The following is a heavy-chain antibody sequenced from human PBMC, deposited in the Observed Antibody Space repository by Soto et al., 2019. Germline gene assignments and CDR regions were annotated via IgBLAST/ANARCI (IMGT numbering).Heavy chain of an antibody. V-gene: IGHV1-8*01. D-gene: IGHD3-10*01. CDR2: MNPNSGNT. J-gene: IGHJ5*02. Sequence: ASVKVSCKASGYTFTSYDINWVRQATGQGLEWMGWMNPNSGNTGYAQKFQGRVTMTRNTSISTAYMELSSLRSEDTAVYYCARGLITMVRGVNWFDPWGQGTLVTVSS. CDR1: GYTFTSYD. CDR3: ARGLITMVRGVNWFDP.